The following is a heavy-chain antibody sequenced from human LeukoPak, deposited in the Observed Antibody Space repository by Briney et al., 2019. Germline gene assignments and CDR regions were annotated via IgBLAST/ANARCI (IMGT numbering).Heavy chain of an antibody. CDR1: GDSVSSNSVG. CDR3: ARGGLRRSLGWFDP. Sequence: SQTLSLTCAISGDSVSSNSVGWNWIRQSPSRGLEWLGRTYYGSKWYTDYAVSVISRITINVDTSKNQFSLQLNSVTPEDTAVYYCARGGLRRSLGWFDPWGQGTLVTVSS. V-gene: IGHV6-1*01. J-gene: IGHJ5*02. CDR2: TYYGSKWYT. D-gene: IGHD6-13*01.